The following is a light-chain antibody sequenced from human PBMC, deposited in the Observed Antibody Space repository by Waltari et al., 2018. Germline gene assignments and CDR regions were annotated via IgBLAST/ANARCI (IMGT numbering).Light chain of an antibody. Sequence: EIVLTQSPGTLSLSPGERATLSCRASENVRTALAWYQQKPGQAPRLLIFGASNRAIGIPDRFSGGGSGTDFSLTISRLEPEDFAVYCCQHYVRLPVAFGQGTKVDIK. V-gene: IGKV3-20*01. CDR3: QHYVRLPVA. CDR1: ENVRTA. CDR2: GAS. J-gene: IGKJ1*01.